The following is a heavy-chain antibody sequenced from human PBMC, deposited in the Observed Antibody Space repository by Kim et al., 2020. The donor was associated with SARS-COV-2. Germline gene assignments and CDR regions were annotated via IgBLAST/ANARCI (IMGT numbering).Heavy chain of an antibody. D-gene: IGHD3-3*01. CDR1: GFTFSSYA. Sequence: GGSLRLSCAASGFTFSSYAMSWVRQAPGKGLEWVSAISGSGGSTYYADSVKGRFTISRDNSKNTLYLQMNSLRAEDTAVYYCAKDTTIFGVVIIVLAYWGPGTLVTVSS. V-gene: IGHV3-23*01. CDR2: ISGSGGST. J-gene: IGHJ4*02. CDR3: AKDTTIFGVVIIVLAY.